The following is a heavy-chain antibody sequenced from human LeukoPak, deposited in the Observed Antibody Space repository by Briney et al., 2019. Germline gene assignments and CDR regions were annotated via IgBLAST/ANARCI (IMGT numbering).Heavy chain of an antibody. CDR3: ARDAGIAAAGTSPEYFQH. Sequence: PSETLSLTCTVSGVSVSSTIYYWGWVRQPPGKGLEWIGSIYYSGIAFYNPPLKSRVTMSVDTSKNQFSLKLSSVTAADTAVYYCARDAGIAAAGTSPEYFQHWGQGTLVTVSS. CDR2: IYYSGIA. CDR1: GVSVSSTIYY. V-gene: IGHV4-39*07. J-gene: IGHJ1*01. D-gene: IGHD6-13*01.